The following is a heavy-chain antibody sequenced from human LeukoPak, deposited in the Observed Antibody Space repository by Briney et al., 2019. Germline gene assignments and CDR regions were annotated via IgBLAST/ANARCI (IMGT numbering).Heavy chain of an antibody. CDR2: INPNSGGT. V-gene: IGHV1-2*02. CDR3: ASIGWNDVRDAFDI. J-gene: IGHJ3*02. CDR1: GYTFTGYY. D-gene: IGHD1-1*01. Sequence: ASVKVSCKXSGYTFTGYYMHWVRQAPGQGLEWMGWINPNSGGTTYAQKFQGRVTMTRDTSISTAYMELSRLRSDDTAVYYCASIGWNDVRDAFDIWGQGTMVIVSS.